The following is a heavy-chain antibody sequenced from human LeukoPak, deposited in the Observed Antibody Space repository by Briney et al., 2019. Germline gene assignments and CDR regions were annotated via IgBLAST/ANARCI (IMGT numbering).Heavy chain of an antibody. Sequence: GGSLRLSCAASGFTFSTYWMSWVRQAPGKGLEWVGNIKKDGTETYYVDSVKGRFTISRDNSKNTLYLQMNSLRAEDTAVYYCAKDQMSEGSWFDPWGQGTLVTVSS. J-gene: IGHJ5*02. V-gene: IGHV3-7*03. CDR2: IKKDGTET. D-gene: IGHD3-3*01. CDR3: AKDQMSEGSWFDP. CDR1: GFTFSTYW.